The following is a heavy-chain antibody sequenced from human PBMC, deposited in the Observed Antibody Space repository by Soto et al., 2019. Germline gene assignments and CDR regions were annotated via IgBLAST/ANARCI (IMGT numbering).Heavy chain of an antibody. Sequence: QIQLLQSGAEVKKPAASVQVTCKASGYTFRNFGISWVRQATGQGLEWMGWISAYNANANYAKKPQGSLTMTADTYASTAYMELRGLRSDDRAVYYCAREKRHFGYWGQGTLVTVSS. CDR3: AREKRHFGY. J-gene: IGHJ4*02. CDR2: ISAYNANA. V-gene: IGHV1-18*01. CDR1: GYTFRNFG.